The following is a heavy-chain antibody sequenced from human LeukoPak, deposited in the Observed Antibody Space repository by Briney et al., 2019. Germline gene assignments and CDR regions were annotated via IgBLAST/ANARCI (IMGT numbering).Heavy chain of an antibody. J-gene: IGHJ5*02. V-gene: IGHV1-8*03. CDR3: TRGSGIVVAGWDWFDP. CDR1: GYSFTTYD. Sequence: AASVKVSCKASGYSFTTYDINWVRQATGQGLEWMGWMNPNSGNTGYAQKFQGRVTITRNTSISTAYMELSSLRSEDTAVYYCTRGSGIVVAGWDWFDPWGQGTLVTVSS. CDR2: MNPNSGNT. D-gene: IGHD6-19*01.